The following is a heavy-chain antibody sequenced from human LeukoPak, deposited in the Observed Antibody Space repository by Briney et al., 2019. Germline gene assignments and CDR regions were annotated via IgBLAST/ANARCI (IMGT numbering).Heavy chain of an antibody. CDR3: ARGPPNWGYDY. Sequence: ASVKVSCKASGYTFTSYDFNWVRQATGQRPEWMGWMSPNSGDTGYAQKFQDRVTMTRNTSISTAYMELGSLRSDDTAVYYCARGPPNWGYDYWGPGTLVTVSS. J-gene: IGHJ4*02. D-gene: IGHD7-27*01. CDR1: GYTFTSYD. V-gene: IGHV1-8*01. CDR2: MSPNSGDT.